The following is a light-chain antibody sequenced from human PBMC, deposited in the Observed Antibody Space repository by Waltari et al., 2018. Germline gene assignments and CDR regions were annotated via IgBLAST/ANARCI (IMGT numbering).Light chain of an antibody. CDR1: NIGSKR. Sequence: SYVLTQPPSVSVAPGKTARITCGGNNIGSKRVYWYQQKPGQSTVLVVYDDRDRPSGIPERFSGSNSGTTATLTLSRVEAGDEAEYYCQVWDSSSDHVVFGGGTKLTVL. CDR3: QVWDSSSDHVV. V-gene: IGLV3-21*03. CDR2: DDR. J-gene: IGLJ2*01.